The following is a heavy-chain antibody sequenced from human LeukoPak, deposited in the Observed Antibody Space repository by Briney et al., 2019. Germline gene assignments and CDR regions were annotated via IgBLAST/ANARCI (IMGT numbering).Heavy chain of an antibody. J-gene: IGHJ5*02. CDR2: IRYDGSNK. V-gene: IGHV3-30*02. D-gene: IGHD6-19*01. CDR3: AKPAYSSGWRPNYNWFDP. Sequence: GGSLRLSCAASGFTFSSYGMPWVRQAPGKGLEWVAFIRYDGSNKYYADSVKGRFTISRDNSKNTLYLQMNSLRAEDTAVYYCAKPAYSSGWRPNYNWFDPWGQGTLVTVSS. CDR1: GFTFSSYG.